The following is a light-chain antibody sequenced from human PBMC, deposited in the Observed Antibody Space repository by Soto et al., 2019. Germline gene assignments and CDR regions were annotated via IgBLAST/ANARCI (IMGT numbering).Light chain of an antibody. CDR1: SSNIGNNA. J-gene: IGLJ1*01. V-gene: IGLV1-36*01. CDR2: YDD. CDR3: AAWDDSLNAYV. Sequence: QSVLTQPPSVSEAPRQRVTISCPGSSSNIGNNAVNWYQQLPGQAPKIVIYYDDLLTSGVSDRFSGSKSGTSASLAISDVQSDDEADYYCAAWDDSLNAYVFGPGTKLTVL.